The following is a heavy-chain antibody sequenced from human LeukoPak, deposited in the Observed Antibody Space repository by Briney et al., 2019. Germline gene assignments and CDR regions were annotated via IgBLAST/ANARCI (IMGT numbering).Heavy chain of an antibody. Sequence: ASVKVSCKASGYTFTSYYMHWVRQAPGQGLEWMGIINPSGGSTSYAQKFQGRVTMTRDTSTSTVYMELSSLRSEDTAVYYRARVGRQGYSSSWYWFDPWGQGTLVTVSS. CDR1: GYTFTSYY. V-gene: IGHV1-46*01. CDR2: INPSGGST. CDR3: ARVGRQGYSSSWYWFDP. D-gene: IGHD6-13*01. J-gene: IGHJ5*02.